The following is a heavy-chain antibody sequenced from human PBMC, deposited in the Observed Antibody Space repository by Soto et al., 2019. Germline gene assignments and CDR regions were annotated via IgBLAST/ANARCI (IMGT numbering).Heavy chain of an antibody. CDR1: GFTFSSYW. CDR3: AKCDGSGWYKNYYYYMDV. CDR2: IKQDGSEK. J-gene: IGHJ6*03. Sequence: PGGSLGLSCAASGFTFSSYWMSWVRQAPGKGLEWVADIKQDGSEKYYVDSVKGRFTISRDNSKNTLYLQMNSLRAEDTAVYYCAKCDGSGWYKNYYYYMDVWGKGTTVTVSS. V-gene: IGHV3-7*05. D-gene: IGHD6-19*01.